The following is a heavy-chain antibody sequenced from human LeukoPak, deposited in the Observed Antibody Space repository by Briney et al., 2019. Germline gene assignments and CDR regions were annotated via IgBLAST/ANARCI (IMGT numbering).Heavy chain of an antibody. CDR1: GFTFSSYS. Sequence: GGSLRLSCAASGFTFSSYSMNWVRQAPGKGLEWVSSISSSSSYIYYADSVKGRFTTSRDNAKNSLYLQMNSLRAEDTAVYYCARAQTVGIVATTNLDYWGQGTLVTVSS. D-gene: IGHD5-12*01. V-gene: IGHV3-21*01. CDR3: ARAQTVGIVATTNLDY. J-gene: IGHJ4*02. CDR2: ISSSSSYI.